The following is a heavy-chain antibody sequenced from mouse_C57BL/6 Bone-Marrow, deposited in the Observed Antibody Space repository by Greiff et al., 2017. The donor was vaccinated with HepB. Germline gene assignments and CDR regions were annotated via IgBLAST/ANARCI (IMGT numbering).Heavy chain of an antibody. Sequence: VQLKQSGAELARPGASVKLSCKASGYTFTSYGISWVKQRTGQGLEWIGEIYPRSGNTYYNEKFKGKATLTADKSSSTAYMELRSLTSEDSAVYFCARDFHYYGSLDYWGQGTTLTVSS. V-gene: IGHV1-81*01. CDR1: GYTFTSYG. CDR3: ARDFHYYGSLDY. D-gene: IGHD1-1*01. J-gene: IGHJ2*01. CDR2: IYPRSGNT.